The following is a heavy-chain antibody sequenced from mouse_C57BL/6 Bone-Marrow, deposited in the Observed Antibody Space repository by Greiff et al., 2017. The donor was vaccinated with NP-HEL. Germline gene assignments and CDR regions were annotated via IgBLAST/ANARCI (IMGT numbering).Heavy chain of an antibody. J-gene: IGHJ3*01. D-gene: IGHD1-1*01. CDR3: AREGHYYGSSSFAY. CDR2: IYPGSGST. V-gene: IGHV1-55*01. CDR1: GYTFTSYW. Sequence: QVQLKQPGAELVKPGASVKMSCKASGYTFTSYWITWVKQRPGQGLEWIGDIYPGSGSTNYNEKFKSKATLTVDTSSSTAYMQLSSLTSEDSAVYYCAREGHYYGSSSFAYWGQGTLVTVSA.